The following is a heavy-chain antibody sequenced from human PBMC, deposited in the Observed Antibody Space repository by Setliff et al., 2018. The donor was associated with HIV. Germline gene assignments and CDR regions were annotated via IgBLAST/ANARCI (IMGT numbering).Heavy chain of an antibody. D-gene: IGHD2-15*01. CDR2: ISAYNGNT. Sequence: ASVKVSCKASGYSFTTYAISWVRQAPGQGLEWMGWISAYNGNTLYAQKFQGRVTMTTDTSTSTAYMDLRSLTSEDTALYYCALSEYCSGGSCSRKNWFALWGQGTLVTVSS. V-gene: IGHV1-18*01. CDR1: GYSFTTYA. J-gene: IGHJ5*02. CDR3: ALSEYCSGGSCSRKNWFAL.